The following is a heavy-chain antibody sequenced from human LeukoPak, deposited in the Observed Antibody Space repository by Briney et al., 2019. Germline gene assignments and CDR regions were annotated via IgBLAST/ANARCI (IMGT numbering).Heavy chain of an antibody. CDR3: ANGDPVLRYFDWLLEPDYYYYGMDV. CDR2: ISSSGSTI. J-gene: IGHJ6*02. Sequence: GGSLRLSCAASGFTFSSFEMNWVRQAPGKGLEWVSYISSSGSTIYYADSVKGRFTISRDNAKNSLYLQMSSLRAEDTAVYYCANGDPVLRYFDWLLEPDYYYYGMDVWGQGTTVTVSS. V-gene: IGHV3-48*03. CDR1: GFTFSSFE. D-gene: IGHD3-9*01.